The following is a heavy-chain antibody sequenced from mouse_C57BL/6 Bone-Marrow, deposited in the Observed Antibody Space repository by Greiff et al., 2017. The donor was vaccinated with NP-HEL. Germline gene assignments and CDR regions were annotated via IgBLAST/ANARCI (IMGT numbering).Heavy chain of an antibody. J-gene: IGHJ2*01. CDR1: GYTFTSYW. V-gene: IGHV1-64*01. Sequence: QVQLQQSGAELVKPGASVKLSCKASGYTFTSYWMHWVKQRPGQGLEWIGMIHPNSGSTNYNEKFKSKATLTVDKSSSTAYMQLSSLTSEDSAVYYCARDGGLFTTVVYFDYWGQGTTLTVSS. CDR3: ARDGGLFTTVVYFDY. D-gene: IGHD1-1*01. CDR2: IHPNSGST.